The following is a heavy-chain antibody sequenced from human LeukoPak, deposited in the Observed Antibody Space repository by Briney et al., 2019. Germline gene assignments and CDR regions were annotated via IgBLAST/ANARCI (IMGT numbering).Heavy chain of an antibody. J-gene: IGHJ4*02. CDR3: ARLTTSWYYFDY. D-gene: IGHD2-2*01. CDR1: GGSISSYY. Sequence: KSSETLSLTCTVSGGSISSYYWSWIRQPPGKGLGWIGYIYYSGSTYYNPSLKSRVTISVDTSKNQFSLKLSSVTAADTAVYYCARLTTSWYYFDYWGQGTLVTVSS. V-gene: IGHV4-59*04. CDR2: IYYSGST.